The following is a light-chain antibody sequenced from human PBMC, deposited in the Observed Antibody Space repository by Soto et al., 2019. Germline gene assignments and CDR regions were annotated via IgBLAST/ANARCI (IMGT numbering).Light chain of an antibody. CDR1: QGISSW. V-gene: IGKV1-12*01. CDR3: QHAYTFPIT. Sequence: DIPMTQSPSSVSASVGDRVTITCRASQGISSWLAWYQQKPGKAPQFLIYSASTLQSGVPSRFSGTASMTEFTLTISNLHPEYFATYYYQHAYTFPITFGQATRLEIK. J-gene: IGKJ5*01. CDR2: SAS.